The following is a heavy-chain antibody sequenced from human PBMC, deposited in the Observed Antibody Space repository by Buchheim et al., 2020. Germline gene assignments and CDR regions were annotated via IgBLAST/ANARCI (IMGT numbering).Heavy chain of an antibody. J-gene: IGHJ4*02. D-gene: IGHD6-13*01. V-gene: IGHV4-31*03. CDR3: ARDYSGTWD. CDR2: IYYSGTT. Sequence: QVQLQESGPGLVKPSQTLSLTCTVSGGSISSPTHYWTWIRQLPGKGLEWMGYIYYSGTTYYRPSLKSRVTMSVATSKNQFSLRLDSVTAADTAVYYCARDYSGTWDWGQGTL. CDR1: GGSISSPTHY.